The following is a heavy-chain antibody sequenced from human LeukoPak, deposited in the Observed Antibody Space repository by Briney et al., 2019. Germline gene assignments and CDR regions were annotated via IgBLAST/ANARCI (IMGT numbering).Heavy chain of an antibody. CDR2: ISYDGSNK. V-gene: IGHV3-30*04. Sequence: GGSLRLSCAASGFTFSSYAMHWVRQAPGKGLEWVAVISYDGSNKYYADSVKGRFTISRDNSKNTLYLQMNSLRAEDTAVYYCAKDVLLWFGELPTTFDYWGQGTLVTVSS. CDR1: GFTFSSYA. CDR3: AKDVLLWFGELPTTFDY. D-gene: IGHD3-10*01. J-gene: IGHJ4*02.